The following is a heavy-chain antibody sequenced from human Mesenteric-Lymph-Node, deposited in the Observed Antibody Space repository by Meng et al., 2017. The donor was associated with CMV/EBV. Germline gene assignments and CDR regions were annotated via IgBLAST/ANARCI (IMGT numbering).Heavy chain of an antibody. V-gene: IGHV3-30*03. D-gene: IGHD3-3*01. CDR3: ARATLAEYDFWTGFAMGV. Sequence: GGSLTLSCAASGFTVSSNYMSWVRQAPGKGLEWVAVISSGGSNKYYGDSVKGRFAISRDNSKSTLYLQMNSLRAEDTAVYYCARATLAEYDFWTGFAMGVWGQGTTVTVSS. CDR2: ISSGGSNK. J-gene: IGHJ6*02. CDR1: GFTVSSNY.